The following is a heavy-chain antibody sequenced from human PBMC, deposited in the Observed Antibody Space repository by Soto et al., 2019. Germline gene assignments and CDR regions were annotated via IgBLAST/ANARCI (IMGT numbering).Heavy chain of an antibody. CDR2: ISSRSGYT. J-gene: IGHJ3*02. Sequence: GGSLRLSCSASGFTFSSYAMHWIRQAPGKGLEWVSYISSRSGYTNYADSVKGRFTISRDNAKNSLFLQMNSLRAEDTAVYYCARARLMGVLNAFDIWGQGTMVTVSS. D-gene: IGHD2-8*01. CDR1: GFTFSSYA. CDR3: ARARLMGVLNAFDI. V-gene: IGHV3-11*05.